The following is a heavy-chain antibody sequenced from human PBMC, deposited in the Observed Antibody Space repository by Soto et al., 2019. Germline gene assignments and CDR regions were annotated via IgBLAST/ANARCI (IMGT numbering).Heavy chain of an antibody. CDR3: ARERVIVGARLYYYYGMDV. V-gene: IGHV3-74*01. CDR2: INSDGSST. CDR1: GFTFSSYW. J-gene: IGHJ6*02. Sequence: PGGSVRLSCAASGFTFSSYWMHWVRQAPGKGLVWVSRINSDGSSTSYADSVKGRFTISRDNAKNTLYLQMNSLRAEDTAGYYSARERVIVGARLYYYYGMDVWGQGTTVTVS. D-gene: IGHD1-26*01.